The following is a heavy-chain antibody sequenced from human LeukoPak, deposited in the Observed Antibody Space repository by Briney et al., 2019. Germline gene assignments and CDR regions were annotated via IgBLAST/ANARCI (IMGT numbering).Heavy chain of an antibody. CDR1: GFTFDGYG. CDR3: ARAGGYSDGYHYMDV. V-gene: IGHV3-20*04. CDR2: INWNGGRK. D-gene: IGHD5-18*01. J-gene: IGHJ6*03. Sequence: GGSLRLSCAASGFTFDGYGMSWVRQTPGKGLEWVSSINWNGGRKAYADSVKGRFTISRDNTNNSLYLQMNSLRAEDTALYYCARAGGYSDGYHYMDVWGKGTTVTVSS.